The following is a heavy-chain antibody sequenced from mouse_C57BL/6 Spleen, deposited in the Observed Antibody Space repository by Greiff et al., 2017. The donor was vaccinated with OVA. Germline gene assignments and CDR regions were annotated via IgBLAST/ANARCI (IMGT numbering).Heavy chain of an antibody. CDR3: ARDYYGSSPWYFDV. V-gene: IGHV1-55*01. CDR1: GYTFTSYW. CDR2: IYPGSGST. Sequence: QVQLQQPGAELVKPGASVKMSCKASGYTFTSYWITWVKQRPGQGLEWIGDIYPGSGSTNYNEKFKSKATLTVDTSSGTAYMQLSSLTSEDSAVYYCARDYYGSSPWYFDVWGTGTTVTVSS. D-gene: IGHD1-1*01. J-gene: IGHJ1*03.